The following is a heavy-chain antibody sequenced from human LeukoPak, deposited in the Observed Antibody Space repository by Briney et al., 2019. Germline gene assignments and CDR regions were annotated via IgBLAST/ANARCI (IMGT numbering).Heavy chain of an antibody. V-gene: IGHV1-2*02. CDR2: INPNSGGT. CDR1: GYTFTGYY. J-gene: IGHJ6*02. D-gene: IGHD2/OR15-2a*01. CDR3: ARDYFGGYYYYGMDV. Sequence: ASVKVSCKASGYTFTGYYMHWVRQAPGQGLEWMGWINPNSGGTNYAQKFQGRVTMTRDTSISTAYMELSRLRSDDTAVYYCARDYFGGYYYYGMDVWGQGTTVTVSS.